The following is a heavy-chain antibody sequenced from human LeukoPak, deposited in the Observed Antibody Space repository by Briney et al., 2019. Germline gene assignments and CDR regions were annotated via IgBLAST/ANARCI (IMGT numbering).Heavy chain of an antibody. V-gene: IGHV1-69*04. D-gene: IGHD3-10*01. CDR2: ILPMFGIA. J-gene: IGHJ4*02. Sequence: VASVKVSCKASGGTHSTYAISWVRQAPGQGLEWMGRILPMFGIANYAQKFQERVTITRDMSTSTAYMELSSLRSEDTAVYYCAAEDYYGSGRPLDYWGQGTLVTVSS. CDR3: AAEDYYGSGRPLDY. CDR1: GGTHSTYA.